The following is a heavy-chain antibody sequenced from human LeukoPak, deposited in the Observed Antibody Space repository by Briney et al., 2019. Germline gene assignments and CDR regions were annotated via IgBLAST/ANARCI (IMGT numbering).Heavy chain of an antibody. J-gene: IGHJ4*02. D-gene: IGHD3-22*01. CDR3: ARGPYYYDSSGCFDY. V-gene: IGHV4-59*08. Sequence: SETLSLTCTVSGGSISTYYWSWFRQPPGKGLEWIGYIYYSGYTNYIPSLKSRVTISLDTSKNQFSLKLSSVTAADTAVYYCARGPYYYDSSGCFDYWGQGTLVSVSS. CDR2: IYYSGYT. CDR1: GGSISTYY.